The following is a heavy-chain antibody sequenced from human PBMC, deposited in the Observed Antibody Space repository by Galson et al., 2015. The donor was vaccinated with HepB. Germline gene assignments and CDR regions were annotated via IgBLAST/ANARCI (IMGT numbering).Heavy chain of an antibody. J-gene: IGHJ4*02. CDR2: INPSAGST. CDR3: VRGYCSSTSCSKDFDY. D-gene: IGHD2-2*01. V-gene: IGHV1-46*01. CDR1: GYTFTNYY. Sequence: SVKVSCKASGYTFTNYYMHWVRQARQAPGQGLEWMGIINPSAGSTNYAQKFQGRVIMTGDTSTSTVYMELSSLRSEDTAVYYCVRGYCSSTSCSKDFDYWGQGTLVTVSS.